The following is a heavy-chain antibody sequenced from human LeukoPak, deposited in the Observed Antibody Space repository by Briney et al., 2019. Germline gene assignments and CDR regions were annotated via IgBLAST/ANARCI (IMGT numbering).Heavy chain of an antibody. V-gene: IGHV3-21*01. J-gene: IGHJ4*02. D-gene: IGHD3-22*01. CDR3: ARDGEVVARVYYMDV. CDR1: GFTFSSYA. CDR2: ISSSSSYI. Sequence: PGGSLRLSCAASGFTFSSYAMSWVRQAPGKGLEWVSSISSSSSYIYYADSVKGRFTISRDNAKNSLYLQMNSLRAEDTAVYYCARDGEVVARVYYMDVWGQGTLVTVSS.